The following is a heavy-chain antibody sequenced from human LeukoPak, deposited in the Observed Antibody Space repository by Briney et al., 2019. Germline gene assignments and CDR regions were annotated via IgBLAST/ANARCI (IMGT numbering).Heavy chain of an antibody. CDR2: IRSKAYGGTT. CDR1: GFTFGDYA. Sequence: GGSLRLSCTASGFTFGDYAMSWVRQAPGKGLEWVGFIRSKAYGGTTEYAASVKGRFTISRDDSKSIAYLQMNSLKTEDTAVYYCTRDEWELLESGYYFDYWGQGTLVTVSS. J-gene: IGHJ4*02. CDR3: TRDEWELLESGYYFDY. D-gene: IGHD1-26*01. V-gene: IGHV3-49*04.